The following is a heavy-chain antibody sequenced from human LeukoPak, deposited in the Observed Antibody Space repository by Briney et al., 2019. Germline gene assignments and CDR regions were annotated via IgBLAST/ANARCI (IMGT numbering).Heavy chain of an antibody. CDR2: IYYSGNT. V-gene: IGHV4-39*01. Sequence: EASETLSLTCTVSGGSISRTSYYWGWIRQPQGKGLEWIGSIYYSGNTYYNPSLKSRVIISVDTSKNQVSLKLGSVTAADTAVYYCARHDQPSVGDMVVWGQGTLVTVSS. CDR1: GGSISRTSYY. CDR3: ARHDQPSVGDMVV. J-gene: IGHJ4*02. D-gene: IGHD3-16*01.